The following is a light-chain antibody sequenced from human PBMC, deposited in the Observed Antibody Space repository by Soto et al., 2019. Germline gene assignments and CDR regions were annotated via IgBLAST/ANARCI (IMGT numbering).Light chain of an antibody. J-gene: IGLJ2*01. Sequence: QSALTQPASVSGSPGQSITISCTGTSSDVGGYNYVSWYQQHPGKPPKLMIYEVNNRPSAVSNRFSGSKSGNTASLTISGLQAEDEADYYCSSCSTSGTVTFGGGTKLTVL. V-gene: IGLV2-14*01. CDR2: EVN. CDR3: SSCSTSGTVT. CDR1: SSDVGGYNY.